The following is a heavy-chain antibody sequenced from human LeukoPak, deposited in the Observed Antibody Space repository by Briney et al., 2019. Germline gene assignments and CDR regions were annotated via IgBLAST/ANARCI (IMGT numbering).Heavy chain of an antibody. CDR2: IWYDGSNK. D-gene: IGHD3-10*01. CDR1: GFTFGSYG. CDR3: ARSSLWFGESVDY. V-gene: IGHV3-33*01. J-gene: IGHJ4*02. Sequence: GGSLRLSCAASGFTFGSYGMHWVRQAPGKGLEWVAVIWYDGSNKYYADSVKGRFTISRDNSKNTLYLQMNSLRAEDTAVYYCARSSLWFGESVDYWGQGTLVTVSS.